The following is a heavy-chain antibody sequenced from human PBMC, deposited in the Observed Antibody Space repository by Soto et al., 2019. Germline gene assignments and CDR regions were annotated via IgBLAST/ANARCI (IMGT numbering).Heavy chain of an antibody. V-gene: IGHV3-30-3*01. CDR3: AASTGYYFCFDY. J-gene: IGHJ4*02. CDR1: GFTFSNYA. CDR2: ISYDGSNE. Sequence: GGSLRLSCEASGFTFSNYAMHWVRQAPGKGLEWVAVISYDGSNEYYADSVKGRFTISRDNSKNTLYLQMNSLRAEDTAVYYCAASTGYYFCFDYWGQGTLVTVSS. D-gene: IGHD3-22*01.